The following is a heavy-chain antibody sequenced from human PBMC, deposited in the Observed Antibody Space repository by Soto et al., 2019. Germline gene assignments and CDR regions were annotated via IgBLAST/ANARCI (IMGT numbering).Heavy chain of an antibody. CDR3: AGDLGRAVAGTGVFDY. D-gene: IGHD6-19*01. V-gene: IGHV1-69*13. Sequence: VASVKVSFKASGGTFSSYAISWLRQAPGQGLEWMGGIIPIFGTANYAQKFQGRVTITADESTSTAYMELSSLRSEDTAVYYCAGDLGRAVAGTGVFDYWGQGTLVTVSS. CDR1: GGTFSSYA. CDR2: IIPIFGTA. J-gene: IGHJ4*02.